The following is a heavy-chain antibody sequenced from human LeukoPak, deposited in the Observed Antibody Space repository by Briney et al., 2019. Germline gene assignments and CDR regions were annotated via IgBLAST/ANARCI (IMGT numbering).Heavy chain of an antibody. CDR3: AREGGQYDFWSGSDGDFDY. D-gene: IGHD3-3*01. CDR2: INPNSGGT. J-gene: IGHJ4*02. V-gene: IGHV1-2*02. Sequence: ASVKVSCKASGYTFTGYYMHWVRQAPGQGLEWMGWINPNSGGTNYAQKFQGRVTMTRDTSISTAYMELSRLRSDDTAVYYCAREGGQYDFWSGSDGDFDYWGQGTLVTVPS. CDR1: GYTFTGYY.